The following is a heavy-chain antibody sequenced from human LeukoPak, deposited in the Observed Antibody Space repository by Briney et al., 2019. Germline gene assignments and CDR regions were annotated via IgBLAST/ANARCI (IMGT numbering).Heavy chain of an antibody. D-gene: IGHD3-3*01. CDR3: ARDISSYYDFWSGPVSILDA. CDR2: IYYSGST. V-gene: IGHV4-59*01. CDR1: GGSISSYY. J-gene: IGHJ6*02. Sequence: SETLSLTCTVSGGSISSYYWSWIRQPPGKGLEWIGYIYYSGSTNYNPSLKSRVTISVDTSKNQFSLKLSSVTAADTAVYYCARDISSYYDFWSGPVSILDAWGQGTTVTVSS.